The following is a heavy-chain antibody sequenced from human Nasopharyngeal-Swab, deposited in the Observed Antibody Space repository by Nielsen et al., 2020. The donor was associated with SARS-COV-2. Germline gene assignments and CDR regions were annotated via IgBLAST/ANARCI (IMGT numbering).Heavy chain of an antibody. CDR1: GGSISSSSYY. V-gene: IGHV4-39*07. J-gene: IGHJ4*02. CDR2: IYYSGST. CDR3: ARNSPTDYGDYQSDFDY. Sequence: GSLRLSCTVSGGSISSSSYYWGWIRQPPGKGLEWIGSIYYSGSTYYNPSLKSRVTISVDTSKNQFSLKLSSVTAADTAVYYCARNSPTDYGDYQSDFDYWGQGTLVTVSS. D-gene: IGHD4-17*01.